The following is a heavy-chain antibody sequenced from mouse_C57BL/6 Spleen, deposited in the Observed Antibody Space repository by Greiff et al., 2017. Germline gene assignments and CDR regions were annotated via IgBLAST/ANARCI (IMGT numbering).Heavy chain of an antibody. J-gene: IGHJ4*01. CDR2: IHPNSGST. V-gene: IGHV1-64*01. Sequence: QVQLQQPGAELVKPGASVKLSCKASGYTFTSYWMHWVKQRPGQGLEWIGMIHPNSGSTNYNEKFKSKATLTVDKSSSTAYMQLSSLTSEDSAVYYCARYSWLTGTDYYAMDYGGQGTSVTVSS. CDR1: GYTFTSYW. CDR3: ARYSWLTGTDYYAMDY. D-gene: IGHD4-1*01.